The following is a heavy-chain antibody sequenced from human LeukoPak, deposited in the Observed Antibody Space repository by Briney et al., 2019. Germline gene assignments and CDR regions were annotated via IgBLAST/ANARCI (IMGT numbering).Heavy chain of an antibody. V-gene: IGHV1-46*01. CDR1: GYTFTSYY. CDR3: ARAGSGSCLYYFDY. J-gene: IGHJ4*02. D-gene: IGHD1-26*01. CDR2: INPSGGST. Sequence: ASVKVSCKASGYTFTSYYMHWVRQAPGRGLEWMGIINPSGGSTSYAPKFQGRVAMTRDMSTSTAYMELSSLRSEDTAVYYCARAGSGSCLYYFDYWGQGTLVTVSS.